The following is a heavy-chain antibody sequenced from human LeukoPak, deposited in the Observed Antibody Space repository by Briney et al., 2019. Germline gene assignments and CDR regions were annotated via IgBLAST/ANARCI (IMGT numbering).Heavy chain of an antibody. J-gene: IGHJ6*03. D-gene: IGHD3-10*01. CDR3: ARLSGSYYYNYMDV. Sequence: SETLPLTCTVSGGSISSSSYYWGWIRQPPGKGLEWIGSIYYSGSTYYNPSLKSRVTISVDTSKNQFSLKLSSVTAADTAVYYCARLSGSYYYNYMDVWGKGTTVTVSS. V-gene: IGHV4-39*01. CDR2: IYYSGST. CDR1: GGSISSSSYY.